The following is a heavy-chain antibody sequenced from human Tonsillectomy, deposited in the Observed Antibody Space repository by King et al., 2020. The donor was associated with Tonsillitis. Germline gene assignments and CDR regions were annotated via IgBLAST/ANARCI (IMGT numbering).Heavy chain of an antibody. V-gene: IGHV3-30*03. J-gene: IGHJ6*02. CDR1: GFTFSNYG. D-gene: IGHD3-9*01. CDR2: ISYDGSNK. Sequence: VQLVESGGGVVQPGRSLRLSCAASGFTFSNYGMHWVRQAPGKGLEWVAIISYDGSNKYYADSVKGRFTISRDNSKNTLYLQMNSLRAEDTAVYYCAAPAKGEWYDILTGDYPPYYYAMDVWGQGTTVTVSS. CDR3: AAPAKGEWYDILTGDYPPYYYAMDV.